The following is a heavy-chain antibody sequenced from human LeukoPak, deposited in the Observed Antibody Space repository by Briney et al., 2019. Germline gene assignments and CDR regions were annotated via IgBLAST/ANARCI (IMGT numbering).Heavy chain of an antibody. J-gene: IGHJ4*02. CDR1: GFTFSSYS. D-gene: IGHD2-8*01. V-gene: IGHV3-21*01. CDR2: ISSSSSYI. CDR3: ARDGYCTNGVCRKNFDY. Sequence: GGSLRLSCAASGFTFSSYSMNWVRQAPGKGLEWVSSISSSSSYIYYADSVKGRFTISRDNAKNSLYLQMTSLRAEDTAVYYCARDGYCTNGVCRKNFDYWGQGTLVTVSS.